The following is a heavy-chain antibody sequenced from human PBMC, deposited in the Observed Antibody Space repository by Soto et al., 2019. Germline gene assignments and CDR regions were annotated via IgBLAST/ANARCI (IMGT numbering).Heavy chain of an antibody. CDR2: INHDGSIQ. CDR1: GFALSMYW. CDR3: ARLTETDRTFVY. V-gene: IGHV3-7*03. D-gene: IGHD1-7*01. J-gene: IGHJ4*02. Sequence: GSLRLSCEVSGFALSMYWMSWVRQAPGKGLEWVANINHDGSIQHYVDSVRGRFTVSRDNAKNSLFLQMNSLSAEDTAVYYCARLTETDRTFVYWGQGTTVNVSS.